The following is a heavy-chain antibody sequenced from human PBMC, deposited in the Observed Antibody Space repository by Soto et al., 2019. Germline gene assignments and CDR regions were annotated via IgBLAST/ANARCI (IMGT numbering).Heavy chain of an antibody. Sequence: GASVKVSCKASGYTFTGYYMHWVRQATGKGLEWMGWINPNSGGTNYAQKFQGWVTMTRDTSISTAYMELSRLRSDDTAVYYCARAGYSGYDRGYYYYMDVWGKGTTVTVSS. CDR2: INPNSGGT. CDR3: ARAGYSGYDRGYYYYMDV. V-gene: IGHV1-2*04. D-gene: IGHD5-12*01. J-gene: IGHJ6*03. CDR1: GYTFTGYY.